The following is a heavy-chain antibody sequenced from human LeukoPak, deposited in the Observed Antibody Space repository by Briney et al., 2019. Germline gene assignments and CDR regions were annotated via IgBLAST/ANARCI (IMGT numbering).Heavy chain of an antibody. CDR3: AKDEAVWGSYLDY. V-gene: IGHV3-23*01. Sequence: PGGSLRLSSAASAFTSSSYAMGWVRQGPGKGLEWGSVISGSGTSTYYADSVKGRFTISRDNSKNTLYLQMNSLRAEDTAVYYCAKDEAVWGSYLDYWGQGTLVTVSS. CDR2: ISGSGTST. J-gene: IGHJ4*02. D-gene: IGHD3-16*02. CDR1: AFTSSSYA.